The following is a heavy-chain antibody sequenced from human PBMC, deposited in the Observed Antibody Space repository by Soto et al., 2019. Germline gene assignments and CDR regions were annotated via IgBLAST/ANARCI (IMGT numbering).Heavy chain of an antibody. Sequence: LRLSCAASGFSLSGYWMNWVRQAPGRGLEWVAIIKQDGSERYYVDSVRGRFTISRDNAKNSLYLQMSSLRVEDTALYYCARSSGWLHDYWGQGTLLTVSS. CDR2: IKQDGSER. CDR1: GFSLSGYW. V-gene: IGHV3-7*01. D-gene: IGHD6-19*01. CDR3: ARSSGWLHDY. J-gene: IGHJ4*02.